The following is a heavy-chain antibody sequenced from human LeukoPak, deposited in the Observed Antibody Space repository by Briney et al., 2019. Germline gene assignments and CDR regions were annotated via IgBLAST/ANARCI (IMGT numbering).Heavy chain of an antibody. CDR3: ARVHGSGSFRYYYYYYMDV. D-gene: IGHD3-10*01. J-gene: IGHJ6*03. CDR2: ISAYNGNT. Sequence: ASVKVSCEASGYTFTSYGISWVRQAPGQGLEWMGWISAYNGNTNYAQMLQGRVTMTTDTSTSTAYMELRSLRSDDTAVYYCARVHGSGSFRYYYYYYMDVWGKGTTVTISS. V-gene: IGHV1-18*01. CDR1: GYTFTSYG.